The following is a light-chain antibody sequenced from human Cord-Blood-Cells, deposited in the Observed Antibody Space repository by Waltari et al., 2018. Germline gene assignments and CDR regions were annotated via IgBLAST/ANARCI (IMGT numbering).Light chain of an antibody. Sequence: QSALTQPRSVSGSPGQSVTISCTGTSSDVGGYNYFSWYQQHPGKAPKLMIYEVSKRPSGVPDRFSGSKSGNTASLTISGLQAEDEADYYCCSYAGSYTLVFGGGTKLTVL. CDR3: CSYAGSYTLV. CDR2: EVS. J-gene: IGLJ3*02. V-gene: IGLV2-11*01. CDR1: SSDVGGYNY.